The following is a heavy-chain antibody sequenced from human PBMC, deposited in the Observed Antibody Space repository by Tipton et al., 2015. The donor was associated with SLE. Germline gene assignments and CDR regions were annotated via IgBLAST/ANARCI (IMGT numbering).Heavy chain of an antibody. D-gene: IGHD2-8*02. CDR1: GGSISNYY. Sequence: TLSLTCTVSGGSISNYYWNWIRQPPGKGLEWIGYIYYSGSTNYNPSLKSRVTISVDTSKNQFSLKLSSVTAADTAVYYCARDRDIVLEPVPIPPAFDIWGQGTTVTVSS. J-gene: IGHJ3*02. CDR2: IYYSGST. V-gene: IGHV4-59*01. CDR3: ARDRDIVLEPVPIPPAFDI.